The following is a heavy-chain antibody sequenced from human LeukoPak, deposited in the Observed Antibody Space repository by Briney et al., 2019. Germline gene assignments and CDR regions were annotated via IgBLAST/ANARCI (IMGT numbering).Heavy chain of an antibody. CDR2: ISGSGGST. V-gene: IGHV3-23*01. Sequence: PGGSLRLSCAASGFTFSSYAMSWVRQAPGKGLEWVSAISGSGGSTYYADSVKGRFTISRDNSKNTLYLQMNSLRAEDTAVYYCAKKLDGGYNYGYRGPFDPWGQGTLVTVSS. CDR3: AKKLDGGYNYGYRGPFDP. D-gene: IGHD5-18*01. J-gene: IGHJ5*02. CDR1: GFTFSSYA.